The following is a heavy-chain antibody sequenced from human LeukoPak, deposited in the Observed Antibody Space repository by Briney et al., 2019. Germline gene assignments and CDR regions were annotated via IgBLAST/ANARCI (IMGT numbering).Heavy chain of an antibody. V-gene: IGHV3-33*01. J-gene: IGHJ6*02. CDR1: GFTFNKYG. Sequence: PGRSLRLSCAASGFTFNKYGMHWVRQAPGKGLEWVAGMWHDGSNKYYGDSVKGRFTISRDDSKNALFLQMNSVRAEDTAVYYCARGHYSSSSYYYYGMDVWGQGTTVTVSS. D-gene: IGHD6-6*01. CDR2: MWHDGSNK. CDR3: ARGHYSSSSYYYYGMDV.